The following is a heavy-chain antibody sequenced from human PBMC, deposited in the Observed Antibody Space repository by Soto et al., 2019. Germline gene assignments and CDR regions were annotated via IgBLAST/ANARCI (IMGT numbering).Heavy chain of an antibody. J-gene: IGHJ4*02. Sequence: GSLRLSCVGSGFTFIRDEMHCVRQAPGKGLEWLSYISDSGDSIYYADSVKGRFTISRDNAKNSLYLQMHSLRAGDTALYYCARGVPYGDLRDWGQGTLVTVSS. D-gene: IGHD4-17*01. CDR1: GFTFIRDE. CDR3: ARGVPYGDLRD. CDR2: ISDSGDSI. V-gene: IGHV3-48*03.